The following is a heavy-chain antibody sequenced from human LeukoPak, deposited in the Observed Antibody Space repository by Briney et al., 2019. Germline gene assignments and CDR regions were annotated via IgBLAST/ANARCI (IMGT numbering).Heavy chain of an antibody. V-gene: IGHV3-30*18. Sequence: QSGGSLRLSCAASGLSFGSYGMHWVRQAPGKGLEWVAVISNDGSITKYGDSVRGRFTISRDNSKNTLYVQMNSLRTDDAAVYYCAKSKSPYPMDYIFDFWGQGTRVTVSS. D-gene: IGHD4-11*01. CDR1: GLSFGSYG. J-gene: IGHJ4*02. CDR2: ISNDGSIT. CDR3: AKSKSPYPMDYIFDF.